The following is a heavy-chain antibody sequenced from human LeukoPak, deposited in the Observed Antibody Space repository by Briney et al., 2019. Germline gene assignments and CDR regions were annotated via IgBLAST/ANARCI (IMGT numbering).Heavy chain of an antibody. J-gene: IGHJ4*02. Sequence: ASVKVSCKASGGTFSSYAISWVRQAPGQGLEWMGGIIPIFGTANYAQKFQGRVKITTDESTSTAYMELSSLRSEDTAVYYCARALSIAARPHEFDYWGQGTLVTVSS. V-gene: IGHV1-69*05. CDR3: ARALSIAARPHEFDY. CDR2: IIPIFGTA. CDR1: GGTFSSYA. D-gene: IGHD6-6*01.